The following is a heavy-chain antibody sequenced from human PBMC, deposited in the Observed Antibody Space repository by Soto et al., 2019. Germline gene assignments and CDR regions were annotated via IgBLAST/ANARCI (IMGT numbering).Heavy chain of an antibody. V-gene: IGHV4-30-4*01. D-gene: IGHD2-15*01. CDR2: ISYSGST. CDR3: ATMGTPATGLYFFDY. Sequence: QVQLQESGPGLVKHSQTLSLTCTVSGGSISSGNYYWSWIRQPPGKGLEWIGFISYSGSTYYSTSLKSRVTISVDPSKSRFSLNLSCVTAADTAVYYCATMGTPATGLYFFDYWGQGSLVTVS. CDR1: GGSISSGNYY. J-gene: IGHJ4*02.